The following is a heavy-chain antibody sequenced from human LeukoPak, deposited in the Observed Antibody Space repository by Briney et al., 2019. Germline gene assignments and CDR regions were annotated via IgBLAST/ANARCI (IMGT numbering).Heavy chain of an antibody. CDR3: ARVQYNWNDAWFDP. CDR2: IIPIFGTA. D-gene: IGHD1-20*01. CDR1: GGTFSSYA. V-gene: IGHV1-69*05. J-gene: IGHJ5*02. Sequence: VASVKVSCKASGGTFSSYAISWVRQAPGQGLEWMGRIIPIFGTANYAQKFQGRVTVTTDESTSTAYLELSSLRSEDTAVYYCARVQYNWNDAWFDPWGQGTLVTVSS.